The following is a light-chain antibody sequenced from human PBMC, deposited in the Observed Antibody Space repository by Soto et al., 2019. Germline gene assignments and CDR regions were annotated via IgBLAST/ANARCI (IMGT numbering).Light chain of an antibody. CDR3: QQRSNWPSIT. Sequence: EIVLTQSPGTLSLSPGERATLSCRASQSVSSNYFAWYQQKPGQAPRLLISGASTRATGIPARFSGSGSGTEFTLTISSLEPEDFAVYYCQQRSNWPSITFGQGTRLEIK. CDR1: QSVSSNY. V-gene: IGKV3-11*01. CDR2: GAS. J-gene: IGKJ5*01.